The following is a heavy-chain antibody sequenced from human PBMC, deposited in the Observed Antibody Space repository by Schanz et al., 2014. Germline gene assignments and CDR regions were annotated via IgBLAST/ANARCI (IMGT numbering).Heavy chain of an antibody. CDR1: GFTFSSHS. CDR3: ARRYSGRYCFDY. V-gene: IGHV3-48*02. CDR2: ISGSGNTI. D-gene: IGHD1-26*01. J-gene: IGHJ4*02. Sequence: EVQLVESGGNLVQPEGSLRLSCVASGFTFSSHSMNWVRQAPGQGLEWLSYISGSGNTIYYADSVKGRFTISRDNAKNSLSLQMDRLRDEDTAVYYCARRYSGRYCFDYWGQGTLVAVSS.